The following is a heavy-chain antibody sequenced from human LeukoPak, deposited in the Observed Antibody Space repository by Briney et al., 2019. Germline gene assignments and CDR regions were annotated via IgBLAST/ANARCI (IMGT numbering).Heavy chain of an antibody. CDR3: AREPFPTRTYGSGSYKAGVYFDY. Sequence: GGSLRLSCAASGFTFSVYAMTWVRQAPGKGLEWVAVISYDGSNKYYADSVKGRFTISRDNSKNTLYLQMNSLRAEDTAVYYCAREPFPTRTYGSGSYKAGVYFDYWGQGTLVTFSS. V-gene: IGHV3-30-3*01. J-gene: IGHJ4*02. D-gene: IGHD3-10*01. CDR2: ISYDGSNK. CDR1: GFTFSVYA.